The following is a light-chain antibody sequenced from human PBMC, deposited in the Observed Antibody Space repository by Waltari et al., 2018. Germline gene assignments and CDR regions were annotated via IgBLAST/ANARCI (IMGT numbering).Light chain of an antibody. CDR3: AAWDDSLSGQVL. CDR1: NSHLAKNL. CDR2: RDD. V-gene: IGLV1-47*01. Sequence: QSVLTQPPSASGTPGPPVTISCSGSNSHLAKNLVNWYQQPAGTAPKLLIYRDDQRPSGVPDRFSGSKSGTSASLAISGLRSEDEADYYCAAWDDSLSGQVLFGGGTKLTVL. J-gene: IGLJ3*02.